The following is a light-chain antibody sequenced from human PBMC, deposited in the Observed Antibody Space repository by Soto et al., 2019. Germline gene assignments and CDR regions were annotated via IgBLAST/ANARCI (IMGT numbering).Light chain of an antibody. Sequence: EIVLTQSPVTLSVSPGERATLSCRASQSVSTNLAWYQQKLGQAPRVLLYGSSSRATGVPTRFSGSGSGPEFSLTINSLQAEDSGIYYCLQDNNWPLSTFGQGTRLEIK. V-gene: IGKV3-15*01. CDR3: LQDNNWPLST. CDR1: QSVSTN. J-gene: IGKJ5*01. CDR2: GSS.